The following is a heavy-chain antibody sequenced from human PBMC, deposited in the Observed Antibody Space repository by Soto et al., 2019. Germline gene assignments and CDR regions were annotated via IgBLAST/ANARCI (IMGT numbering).Heavy chain of an antibody. D-gene: IGHD3-3*01. V-gene: IGHV4-31*03. CDR1: GGSISSGGYY. CDR3: ARDQVSGDFWSGYDYYYYGMDV. Sequence: TSETLSLTCTGSGGSISSGGYYWSWIRQHPGKGLEWIGYIYYSGSTYYNPSLKSRVTISVDTSKNQFSLKLSSVTAADTAVYYCARDQVSGDFWSGYDYYYYGMDVWGQGTTVTVSS. J-gene: IGHJ6*02. CDR2: IYYSGST.